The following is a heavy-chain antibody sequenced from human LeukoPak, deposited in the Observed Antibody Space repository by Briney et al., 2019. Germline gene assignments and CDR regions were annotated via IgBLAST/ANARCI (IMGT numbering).Heavy chain of an antibody. V-gene: IGHV3-64*01. CDR1: GFTFSSYA. J-gene: IGHJ4*02. D-gene: IGHD3-16*01. Sequence: PGGSLRLSCAASGFTFSSYAMHWVRQAPGKGLEYISTISDNGGTTDYANSVKGRFIISRDNSKNTLYLQMGSLRAEDMAVYYCARAPSRLRGFDYWGQGTLVTVSS. CDR3: ARAPSRLRGFDY. CDR2: ISDNGGTT.